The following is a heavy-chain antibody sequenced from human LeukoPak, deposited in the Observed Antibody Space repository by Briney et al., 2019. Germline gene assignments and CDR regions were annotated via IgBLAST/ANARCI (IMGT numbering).Heavy chain of an antibody. CDR2: IKSSSDGGTT. CDR1: GFTSTNTW. V-gene: IGHV3-15*01. CDR3: TTALRWVQSPFNY. Sequence: GGSLRLSCAASGFTSTNTWMTWVRQAPGKGLEWVGRIKSSSDGGTTDYAAPVKGRFTISRDDSKNTLYLQMNSLNTEDTAVYSCTTALRWVQSPFNYWGQGTLVTVSS. D-gene: IGHD5-24*01. J-gene: IGHJ4*02.